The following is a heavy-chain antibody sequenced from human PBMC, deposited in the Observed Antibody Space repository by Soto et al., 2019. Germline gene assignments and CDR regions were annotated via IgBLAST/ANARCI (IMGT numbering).Heavy chain of an antibody. CDR1: GFTFSSYS. CDR2: ISSSSSYI. V-gene: IGHV3-21*01. Sequence: PGGSLRLSCAASGFTFSSYSMNWVRQAPGKGLEWVSSISSSSSYIYYADSVKGRFTISRDNAKNSLYLQMNSLRAEDTAVYYCARDALEWLHYYYYYGMDVWGQGTTVTVSS. J-gene: IGHJ6*02. D-gene: IGHD3-3*01. CDR3: ARDALEWLHYYYYYGMDV.